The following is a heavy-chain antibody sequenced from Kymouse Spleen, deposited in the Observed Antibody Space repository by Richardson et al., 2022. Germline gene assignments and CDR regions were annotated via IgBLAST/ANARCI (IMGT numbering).Heavy chain of an antibody. CDR2: IKSKTDGGTT. CDR3: TTDNWNYDPLYYYYYGMDV. J-gene: IGHJ6*02. D-gene: IGHD1-7*01. V-gene: IGHV3-15*01. Sequence: EVQLVESGGGLVKPGGSLRLSCAASGFTFSNAWMSWVRQAPGKGLEWVGRIKSKTDGGTTDYAAPVKGRFTISRDDSKNTLYLQMNSLKTEDTAVYYCTTDNWNYDPLYYYYYGMDVWGQGTTVTVSS. CDR1: GFTFSNAW.